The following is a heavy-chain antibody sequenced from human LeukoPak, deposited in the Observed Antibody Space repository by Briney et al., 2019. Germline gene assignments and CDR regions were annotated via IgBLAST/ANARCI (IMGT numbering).Heavy chain of an antibody. CDR1: GFTFSSYW. Sequence: QAGGSRLSCAASGFTFSSYWMSWVRQAPGKGLEWVANIKQDGSEKYYVDSVKGRFTISRDNAKNSLYLQMNSLRAEDTAVYYCARGREGYYGLSQWELDYWGQGTLVTVSS. CDR3: ARGREGYYGLSQWELDY. J-gene: IGHJ4*02. V-gene: IGHV3-7*01. D-gene: IGHD3-10*01. CDR2: IKQDGSEK.